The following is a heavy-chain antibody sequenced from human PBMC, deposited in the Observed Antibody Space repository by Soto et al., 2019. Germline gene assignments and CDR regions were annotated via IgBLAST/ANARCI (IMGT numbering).Heavy chain of an antibody. J-gene: IGHJ3*02. CDR2: ISYDGSTK. Sequence: QVQLVESGGGVVQPGRSLRLSCAASGFTFNSYVMHWVRQATGKGLEWVAVISYDGSTKYYADSVTGRFTISRDNSKNTLYLQMNSLRAEDTAVYYCARRIVGPGPCDIWGQGTMVTVSS. CDR1: GFTFNSYV. D-gene: IGHD2-15*01. V-gene: IGHV3-30-3*01. CDR3: ARRIVGPGPCDI.